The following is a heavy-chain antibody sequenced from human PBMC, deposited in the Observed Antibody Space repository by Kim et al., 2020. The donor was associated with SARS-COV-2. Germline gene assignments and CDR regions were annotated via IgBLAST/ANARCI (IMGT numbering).Heavy chain of an antibody. CDR3: SGCNCNHPFPYGLDG. J-gene: IGHJ6*02. CDR1: GFTFGSYA. V-gene: IGHV3-23*01. CDR2: ISGRGGST. Sequence: GGSLRLSCAASGFTFGSYAMSWVRQAPGKGLEWVSAISGRGGSTFYADSVKGRFTISRDNSKNSLYLQMHSLRAEDTAVYYCSGCNCNHPFPYGLDGWG. D-gene: IGHD1-20*01.